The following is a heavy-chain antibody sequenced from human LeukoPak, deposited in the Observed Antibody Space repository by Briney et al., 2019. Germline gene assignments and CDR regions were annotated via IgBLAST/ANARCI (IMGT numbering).Heavy chain of an antibody. CDR2: FYYSGSS. V-gene: IGHV4-59*01. Sequence: SETLSLTCTVSGGSISSYYWSWIRQPSGKGLEWIGYFYYSGSSNYNPSLKSRVTISGDTSKNQFSLKLSSVTAADTAIYYCARVSPAVGAFDIWGRGTMVTVSS. J-gene: IGHJ3*02. CDR3: ARVSPAVGAFDI. CDR1: GGSISSYY. D-gene: IGHD1-14*01.